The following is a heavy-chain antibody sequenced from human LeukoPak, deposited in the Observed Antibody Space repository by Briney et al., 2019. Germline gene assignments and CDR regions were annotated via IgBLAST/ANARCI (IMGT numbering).Heavy chain of an antibody. D-gene: IGHD6-13*01. J-gene: IGHJ4*02. CDR3: AREGSSWSY. CDR1: GFTFSNYW. CDR2: INRDGSEK. V-gene: IGHV3-7*01. Sequence: GGSLRLSCAASGFTFSNYWMTWVRQAPGKGLEWVANINRDGSEKYYVDSVKGRFTISRDNAKNSLYLQMNSLRAEDTAVYYCAREGSSWSYWGQGTLVTVSS.